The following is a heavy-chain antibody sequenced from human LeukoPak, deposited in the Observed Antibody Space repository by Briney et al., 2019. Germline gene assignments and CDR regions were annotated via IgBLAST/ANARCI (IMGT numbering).Heavy chain of an antibody. J-gene: IGHJ4*02. CDR3: AREGGRYCSSTSCYLYY. Sequence: ASVKVSCKASGYTFTGYYMHWVRQAPGQGREWMGWINPNSGGTNYAQKFQGRVTMTRDTSISTAYMELSRLRSDDTAVYYCAREGGRYCSSTSCYLYYWGQGTLVTVSS. CDR2: INPNSGGT. CDR1: GYTFTGYY. D-gene: IGHD2-2*01. V-gene: IGHV1-2*02.